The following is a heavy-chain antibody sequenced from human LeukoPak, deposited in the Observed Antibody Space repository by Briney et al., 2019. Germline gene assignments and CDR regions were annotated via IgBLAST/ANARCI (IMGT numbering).Heavy chain of an antibody. CDR3: ARADYYGSGNYRYYYYMDV. J-gene: IGHJ6*03. CDR1: GDSITSSSYY. D-gene: IGHD3-10*01. V-gene: IGHV4-39*07. CDR2: MYYTGTI. Sequence: SETLSLTCTVSGDSITSSSYYWGWIRQPPGKGLEWIGTMYYTGTIYYNPSLKSRVTISVDTSKNQFSLSLSSVTAADTAVYYCARADYYGSGNYRYYYYMDVWGKGTTVTVSS.